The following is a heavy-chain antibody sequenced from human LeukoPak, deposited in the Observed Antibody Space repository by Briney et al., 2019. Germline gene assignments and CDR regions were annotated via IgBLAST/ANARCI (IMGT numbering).Heavy chain of an antibody. CDR1: GGSFSGYY. CDR3: ARALGTGLVDY. V-gene: IGHV4-34*01. J-gene: IGHJ4*02. D-gene: IGHD2-8*02. CDR2: IYHSGST. Sequence: SETLSLTCAVYGGSFSGYYWSWIRQPPGKGLEWIGSIYHSGSTYYNPSLKSRVTISVDTSNKRFSLKLNSVTAADTAVYYCARALGTGLVDYWGQGTLVTVSS.